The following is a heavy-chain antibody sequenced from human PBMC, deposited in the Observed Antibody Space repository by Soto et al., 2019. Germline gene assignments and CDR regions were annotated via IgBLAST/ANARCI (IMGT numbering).Heavy chain of an antibody. Sequence: EVQLLESGGGSVQPGGSLRLSCAASGFTFSSYAMSWVRQAPGKGLEWVSAISGSGGSTYYADSVKGRFTISRDNSKNTLYLQMNSLRAEDTAVYYCATSRGYSSGWYVYWGQGTLVTVSS. D-gene: IGHD6-19*01. CDR1: GFTFSSYA. V-gene: IGHV3-23*01. J-gene: IGHJ4*02. CDR3: ATSRGYSSGWYVY. CDR2: ISGSGGST.